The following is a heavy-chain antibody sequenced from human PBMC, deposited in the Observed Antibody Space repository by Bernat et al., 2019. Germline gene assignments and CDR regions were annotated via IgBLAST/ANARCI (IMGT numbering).Heavy chain of an antibody. CDR2: ISFDGNKK. CDR1: GFTLRYV. Sequence: QVQLVESGGGVVQPGRSLRLSCAAPGFTLRYVMHWCRQTPGKGLEWVAVISFDGNKKDYADSVKGRFTVSRDSSKNTLYLQMNSLRIEDTALYYCARGDGHFNDAFDIWGQGTMVTVSS. J-gene: IGHJ3*02. D-gene: IGHD5-24*01. CDR3: ARGDGHFNDAFDI. V-gene: IGHV3-30*01.